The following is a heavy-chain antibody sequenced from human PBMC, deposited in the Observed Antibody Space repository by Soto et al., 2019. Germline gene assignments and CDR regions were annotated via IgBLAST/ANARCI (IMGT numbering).Heavy chain of an antibody. CDR3: ARRSVDSSGDSYYFDY. V-gene: IGHV1-69*06. Sequence: SVKVSCKAPGGTFSSYAISWVRQAPGQGLEWMGGIIPIFGTANYAQKLQGRVTITADKSTSTAYMELSSLRSEDTALYYCARRSVDSSGDSYYFDYWGQGTLVTVSS. J-gene: IGHJ4*02. D-gene: IGHD3-22*01. CDR2: IIPIFGTA. CDR1: GGTFSSYA.